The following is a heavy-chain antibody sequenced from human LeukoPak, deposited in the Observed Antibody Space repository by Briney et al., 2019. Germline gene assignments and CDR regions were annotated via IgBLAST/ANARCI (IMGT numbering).Heavy chain of an antibody. CDR2: ISSSSSYR. D-gene: IGHD3-10*01. V-gene: IGHV3-21*01. CDR1: GFAFSSYS. J-gene: IGHJ4*02. CDR3: AREEPSYGSGSLGY. Sequence: PGGSLRLSCAASGFAFSSYSMNWFRQAPGKGLEWVSYISSSSSYRSYADSVKGRFTISRDNAKNSLYLQMNSLRAEDTAVYHCAREEPSYGSGSLGYWGQGTLVTVSS.